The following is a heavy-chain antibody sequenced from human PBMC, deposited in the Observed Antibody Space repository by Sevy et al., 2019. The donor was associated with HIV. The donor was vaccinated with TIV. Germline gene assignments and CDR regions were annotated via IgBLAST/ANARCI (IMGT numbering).Heavy chain of an antibody. Sequence: GGSLRLSCAASGFRFSSYGMNWVRQAPGKGLEWVAFLPYDGSKEDYAASGKGRFTISRDNSKNTLYLQMNSLRAEDTAMYYCTKDMVTFGGIIANSPGGFDIWGQGTMVTVSS. CDR3: TKDMVTFGGIIANSPGGFDI. D-gene: IGHD3-16*02. CDR2: LPYDGSKE. J-gene: IGHJ3*02. CDR1: GFRFSSYG. V-gene: IGHV3-30*02.